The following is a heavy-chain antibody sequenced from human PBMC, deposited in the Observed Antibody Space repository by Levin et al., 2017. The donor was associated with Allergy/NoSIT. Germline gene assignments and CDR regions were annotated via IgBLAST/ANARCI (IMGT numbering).Heavy chain of an antibody. Sequence: PGGSLRLSCAASGFTFSSYAMHWVRQAPGKGLEWVAVISYDGSNKYYADSVKGRFTISRDNSKNTLYLQMNSLRAEDTAVYYCAREGQQVVPAAKELDYWGQGTLVTVSS. CDR2: ISYDGSNK. CDR3: AREGQQVVPAAKELDY. D-gene: IGHD2-2*01. J-gene: IGHJ4*02. V-gene: IGHV3-30*04. CDR1: GFTFSSYA.